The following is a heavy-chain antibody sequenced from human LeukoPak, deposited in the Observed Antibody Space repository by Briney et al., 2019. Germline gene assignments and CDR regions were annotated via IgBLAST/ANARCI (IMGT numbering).Heavy chain of an antibody. CDR3: AKVGIGYSYGYSDY. V-gene: IGHV1-8*01. CDR2: MNPDSGNT. J-gene: IGHJ4*02. CDR1: GYTFTSYD. Sequence: ASVKVSCKASGYTFTSYDINWVRQATGQGLEWMGWMNPDSGNTGYAQKFQGRVTMTRNTSISTAYMELSSLRSEDTAVYYCAKVGIGYSYGYSDYWGQGTLVTVSS. D-gene: IGHD5-18*01.